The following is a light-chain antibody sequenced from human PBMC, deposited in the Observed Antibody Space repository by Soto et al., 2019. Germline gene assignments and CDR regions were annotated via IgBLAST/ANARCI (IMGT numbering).Light chain of an antibody. J-gene: IGKJ1*01. CDR1: QSISSSY. CDR3: QQYGRT. V-gene: IGKV3-20*01. Sequence: EIVLTQSPGTLSLSPGERATLSCRARQSISSSYLAWYQQKPGQAPRLLIYGASSRATGIPDRFSGSGSGTDFTLTISILEPEDFAVYYCQQYGRTFGQGTKVEIK. CDR2: GAS.